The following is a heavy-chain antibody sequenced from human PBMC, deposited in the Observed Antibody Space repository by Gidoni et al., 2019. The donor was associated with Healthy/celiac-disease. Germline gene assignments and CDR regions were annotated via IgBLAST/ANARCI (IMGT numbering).Heavy chain of an antibody. CDR3: ARGGAVYYGSGSYGQYTGSNNFDYWGEFDY. J-gene: IGHJ4*02. CDR1: GGSFSGYY. CDR2: INHSGST. Sequence: QVQLQQWGAGLLKPSETLSLTCAVYGGSFSGYYWSWIRQPPGKGLEWIGEINHSGSTNYNPSLKSRVTISVDTSKNQFSLKLSSVTAADTAVYYCARGGAVYYGSGSYGQYTGSNNFDYWGEFDYWGQGTLVTVSS. V-gene: IGHV4-34*01. D-gene: IGHD3-10*01.